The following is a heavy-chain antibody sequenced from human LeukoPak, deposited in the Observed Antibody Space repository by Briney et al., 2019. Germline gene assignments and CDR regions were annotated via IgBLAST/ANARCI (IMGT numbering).Heavy chain of an antibody. CDR3: AKRGLAAALFR. J-gene: IGHJ4*02. Sequence: GGSLTLSCAASGFTFSSYAMSWVRQAPGKGLEWVSDISGSGGSTYYADSVKGRFTISRDNSKNTLYLQMNRLRAEDTAVYYCAKRGLAAALFRWGQGTLVTVSS. D-gene: IGHD6-13*01. V-gene: IGHV3-23*01. CDR2: ISGSGGST. CDR1: GFTFSSYA.